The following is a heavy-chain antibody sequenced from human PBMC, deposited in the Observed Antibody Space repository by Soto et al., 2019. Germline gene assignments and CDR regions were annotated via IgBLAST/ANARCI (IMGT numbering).Heavy chain of an antibody. CDR3: ATGKKKLRFLEWSYYGMDV. CDR2: IIPIFGTA. V-gene: IGHV1-69*06. CDR1: GGTFSSYA. Sequence: ASVKVSCKASGGTFSSYAISWVRQAPGQGLEWMGGIIPIFGTANYAQKFQGRVTITADKSTSTAYMELISLRSEDTAVYYCATGKKKLRFLEWSYYGMDVWGQGTTVTVSS. D-gene: IGHD3-3*01. J-gene: IGHJ6*02.